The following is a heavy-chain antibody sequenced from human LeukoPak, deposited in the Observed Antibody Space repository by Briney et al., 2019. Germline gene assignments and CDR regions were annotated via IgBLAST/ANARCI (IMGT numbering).Heavy chain of an antibody. V-gene: IGHV1-2*02. Sequence: ASVKVSCKASRYTFTVYYIHWLRQAPGQGLEWMGWIIPNSGGTKYAQKFQDRVTMTRDTSISTAYMELSSLTYDDTAVYYCARGVLLQGRGAFDIWGQGAMVTVSS. CDR3: ARGVLLQGRGAFDI. CDR1: RYTFTVYY. CDR2: IIPNSGGT. J-gene: IGHJ3*02. D-gene: IGHD1-26*01.